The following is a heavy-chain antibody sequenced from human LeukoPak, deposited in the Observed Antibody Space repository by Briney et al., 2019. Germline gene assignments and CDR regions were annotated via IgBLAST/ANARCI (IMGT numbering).Heavy chain of an antibody. CDR3: ATILAVAGANFDY. CDR1: GFTLSSYA. D-gene: IGHD6-19*01. Sequence: GVSLRLSRAASGFTLSSYAMSWVRQAPGRGREWASAISGSGGSTYYADSVKGRFTISRDNSKNTLYLQMNSLRAEDTALYYCATILAVAGANFDYWGQGTLVTVSS. J-gene: IGHJ4*02. CDR2: ISGSGGST. V-gene: IGHV3-23*01.